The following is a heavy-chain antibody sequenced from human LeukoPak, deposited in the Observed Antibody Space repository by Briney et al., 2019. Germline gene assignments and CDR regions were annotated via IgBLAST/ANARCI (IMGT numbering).Heavy chain of an antibody. CDR1: GFTFSSYW. D-gene: IGHD5-12*01. CDR2: INIDGSTT. Sequence: PGESLRLSCAASGFTFSSYWMHWVRQAPGKGLEWVSRINIDGSTTNYADSVKGRFTISRDNAKNSLYLQMNSLRAEDTAVYYCARDRLRSVVATTIDYWGQGTLVTVSS. CDR3: ARDRLRSVVATTIDY. J-gene: IGHJ4*02. V-gene: IGHV3-74*01.